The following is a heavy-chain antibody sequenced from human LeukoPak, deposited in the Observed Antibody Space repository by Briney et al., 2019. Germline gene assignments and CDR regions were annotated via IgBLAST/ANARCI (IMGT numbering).Heavy chain of an antibody. CDR2: INHSGST. D-gene: IGHD6-13*01. CDR3: ARGEGQPLVHGIFTTYYYYYYGMDV. J-gene: IGHJ6*02. CDR1: GGSFSGYY. V-gene: IGHV4-34*01. Sequence: SETLSLTCAVYGGSFSGYYWSCIRQPPGKGLECIGEINHSGSTNYNPSLKSRVTISVDTSKNQFSLKLSSVTAADTAVYYCARGEGQPLVHGIFTTYYYYYYGMDVWGQGTTVTVSS.